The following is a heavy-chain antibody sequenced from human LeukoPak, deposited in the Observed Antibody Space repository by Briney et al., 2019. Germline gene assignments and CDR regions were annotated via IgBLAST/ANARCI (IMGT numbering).Heavy chain of an antibody. CDR1: GFTFSDYY. D-gene: IGHD1-26*01. Sequence: GGSLRLSCAASGFTFSDYYMSWIRQAPGKGLEWVSYISSSGSTIYYADSVKGRFTISRDNAKNSLYLQMNSLRAEDTAVYYCARDRKSGEWDLVPWGQGTLVTVSS. V-gene: IGHV3-11*01. J-gene: IGHJ4*02. CDR2: ISSSGSTI. CDR3: ARDRKSGEWDLVP.